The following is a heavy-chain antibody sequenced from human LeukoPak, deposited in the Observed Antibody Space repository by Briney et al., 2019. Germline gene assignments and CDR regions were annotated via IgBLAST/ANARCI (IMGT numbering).Heavy chain of an antibody. D-gene: IGHD6-19*01. V-gene: IGHV3-53*01. CDR2: IYSGGST. CDR1: GFTVSSNY. CDR3: ASQGIAVAGTGYFDY. Sequence: PGGSLRLSCAASGFTVSSNYMSWVRQAPGKGLEWVSVIYSGGSTYCADSVKGRFTISRYNSKNTVYLQMNSLRAEDTAVYYCASQGIAVAGTGYFDYWGQGTLVTVSS. J-gene: IGHJ4*02.